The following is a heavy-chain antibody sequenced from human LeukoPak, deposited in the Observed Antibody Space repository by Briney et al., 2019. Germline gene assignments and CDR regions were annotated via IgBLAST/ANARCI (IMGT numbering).Heavy chain of an antibody. CDR2: IDYSGST. J-gene: IGHJ4*02. V-gene: IGHV4-31*03. Sequence: SETLSLTCTVSGASISSGGYYWRWIRQHPGKGLEWIGYIDYSGSTYYNPSLKSRVTISVDTSKNQFSLKLSSVTAADTAVYYCARDYDSGLNFDYWGQGTLVTVSS. D-gene: IGHD4-17*01. CDR3: ARDYDSGLNFDY. CDR1: GASISSGGYY.